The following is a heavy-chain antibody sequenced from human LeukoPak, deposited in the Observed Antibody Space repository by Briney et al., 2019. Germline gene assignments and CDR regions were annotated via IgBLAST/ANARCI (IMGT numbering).Heavy chain of an antibody. CDR2: IYYSGTT. J-gene: IGHJ4*02. CDR1: GGSISSYY. V-gene: IGHV4-59*01. CDR3: ARGPTRYYFDY. Sequence: SETLSLTCTVSGGSISSYYWSWIRQPPGKGLEWIGYIYYSGTTNYNPSLKSRVTISVDTSKNQFSLKLSSVTAADTAVYYCARGPTRYYFDYWGQGTLVTVSS.